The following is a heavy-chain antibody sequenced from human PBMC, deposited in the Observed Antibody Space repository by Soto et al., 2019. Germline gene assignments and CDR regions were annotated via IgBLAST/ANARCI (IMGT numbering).Heavy chain of an antibody. V-gene: IGHV4-39*01. D-gene: IGHD4-17*01. Sequence: SETLSLTCTVSGGSISSSSYYWGWIRQPPGKGLEWIGSIYYSGSTYYNPSLKSRVTISVDTSKNQFSLKLSSVTAADTAVYYCARQRATVTDFDYWGQGTLVTVSS. CDR1: GGSISSSSYY. CDR3: ARQRATVTDFDY. CDR2: IYYSGST. J-gene: IGHJ4*02.